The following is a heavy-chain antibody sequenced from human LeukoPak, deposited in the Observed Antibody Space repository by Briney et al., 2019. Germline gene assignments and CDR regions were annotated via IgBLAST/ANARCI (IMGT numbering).Heavy chain of an antibody. CDR1: GFTFTIPA. CDR2: IVVGSGNT. V-gene: IGHV1-58*02. CDR3: AADPRGYYYDSSGYYSTFDY. J-gene: IGHJ4*02. Sequence: PWASVKVSCKASGFTFTIPAMQWVRQARGQRLEWIGWIVVGSGNTNYAQKFQERVTITRDMSTSTAYMELSSLRSEDTAVYYCAADPRGYYYDSSGYYSTFDYWGQGTLVTVSS. D-gene: IGHD3-22*01.